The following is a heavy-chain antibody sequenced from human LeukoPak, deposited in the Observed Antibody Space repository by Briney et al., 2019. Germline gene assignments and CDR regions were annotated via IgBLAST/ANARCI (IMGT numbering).Heavy chain of an antibody. CDR3: ARHLNSGWYPYFDY. J-gene: IGHJ4*02. CDR2: IYYSGST. CDR1: GGSISSYY. V-gene: IGHV4-59*08. Sequence: PSETLSLTCTVSGGSISSYYWSWIRQPPGKGLEWIGYIYYSGSTNYNPSLKSRVTISVDTSENHFSLNLSSVTAADTAMYYCARHLNSGWYPYFDYWGQGTLVTVSS. D-gene: IGHD6-19*01.